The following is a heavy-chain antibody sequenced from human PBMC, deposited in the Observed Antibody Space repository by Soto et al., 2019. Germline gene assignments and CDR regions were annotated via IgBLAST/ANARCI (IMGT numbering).Heavy chain of an antibody. D-gene: IGHD1-26*01. Sequence: EVQLVESGGDLVQPGGSLRLSCAASGFSFPNAGMNWVRQAPGKGLEWVGRVGATTDGGTTDYPASVKDRFTVSRDDSINMVYLQMDSLKTDDTGVYYCTAFMGAFREWGLGNLVIVSS. V-gene: IGHV3-15*07. J-gene: IGHJ4*02. CDR1: GFSFPNAG. CDR2: VGATTDGGTT. CDR3: TAFMGAFRE.